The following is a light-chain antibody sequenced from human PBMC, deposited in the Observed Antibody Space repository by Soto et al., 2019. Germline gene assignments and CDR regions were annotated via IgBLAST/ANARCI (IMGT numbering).Light chain of an antibody. Sequence: QPVLTQPPSVSAAPGQKVTISCSGSNSNIGNNYVSWYQHLPGTAPKLLIYDNNNRPSGIPDRFSGSKSGTSATLGITGLQTGDEADYYCGTWDSSLSAGVFGGGTKLTVL. J-gene: IGLJ2*01. CDR3: GTWDSSLSAGV. CDR2: DNN. CDR1: NSNIGNNY. V-gene: IGLV1-51*01.